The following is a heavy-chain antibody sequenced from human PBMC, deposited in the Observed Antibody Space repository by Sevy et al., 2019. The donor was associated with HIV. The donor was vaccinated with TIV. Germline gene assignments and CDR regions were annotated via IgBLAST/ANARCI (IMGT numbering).Heavy chain of an antibody. J-gene: IGHJ4*02. V-gene: IGHV3-30-3*02. CDR1: GFIFSTSP. CDR2: LSYDDSDE. D-gene: IGHD3-10*01. CDR3: AKDDLGSIDY. Sequence: GESLKISCAAPGFIFSTSPMHWVRQAPGKGLECVAILSYDDSDENYADSVKGRFTISRDNSKNTLYLQMNSLRTEDTAVYYCAKDDLGSIDYWGQGTLVTVSS.